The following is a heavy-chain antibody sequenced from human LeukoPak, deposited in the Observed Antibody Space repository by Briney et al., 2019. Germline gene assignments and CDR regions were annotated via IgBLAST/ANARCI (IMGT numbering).Heavy chain of an antibody. V-gene: IGHV4-39*07. CDR3: ARDLTIFGVVDY. CDR2: IYYSGST. D-gene: IGHD3-3*01. J-gene: IGHJ4*02. CDR1: GGSISSSGYY. Sequence: SETLSLTCTVSGGSISSSGYYWGWIRQPPGKGLEWIGSIYYSGSTYYNPSLKSRVTISVDTSKNQFSLKLSSVTAADTAVYYCARDLTIFGVVDYWGQGTLVTVSS.